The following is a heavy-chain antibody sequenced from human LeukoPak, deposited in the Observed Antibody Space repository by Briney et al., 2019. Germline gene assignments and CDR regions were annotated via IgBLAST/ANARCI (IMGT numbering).Heavy chain of an antibody. CDR2: ISGDEIWT. CDR3: TREYISGPRQTDAFDI. D-gene: IGHD3-22*01. J-gene: IGHJ3*02. Sequence: GRSLRLSCVASGFTLGNHWMHWVRQAPGKGLVWVSRISGDEIWTSYADSVKGRFTISRDNAKDTLYLQMNGLRTEDTAVYYCTREYISGPRQTDAFDIWGRGTMVTVSS. CDR1: GFTLGNHW. V-gene: IGHV3-74*01.